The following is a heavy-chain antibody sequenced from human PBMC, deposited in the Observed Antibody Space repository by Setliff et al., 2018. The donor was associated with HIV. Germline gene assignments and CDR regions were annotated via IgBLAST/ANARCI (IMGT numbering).Heavy chain of an antibody. Sequence: GESLKISCAASGFTFSGAEIHWVRQASGKGLEWVGHIRSKADKYETDYGASAKGRFIISRDDSKKTAYLQMSSLRAEDTAMYYCLLPCTSGWHNWADPWGQGTLVTVSS. V-gene: IGHV3-73*01. CDR2: IRSKADKYET. CDR1: GFTFSGAE. J-gene: IGHJ5*02. D-gene: IGHD2-8*01. CDR3: LLPCTSGWHNWADP.